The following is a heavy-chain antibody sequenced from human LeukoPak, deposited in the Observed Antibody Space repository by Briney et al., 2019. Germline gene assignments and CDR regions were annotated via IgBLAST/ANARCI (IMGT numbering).Heavy chain of an antibody. J-gene: IGHJ3*02. CDR2: IVVGSGNT. Sequence: ASVKVSCNASGFTFTSSAMQWVRQARGQRLEWIGWIVVGSGNTNYAQKFQERVTITRDMSTSTAYMELSSLRSEDTAVYYCAADNRANDFWSGYYAFDIWGQGTMVTVSS. D-gene: IGHD3-3*01. V-gene: IGHV1-58*02. CDR3: AADNRANDFWSGYYAFDI. CDR1: GFTFTSSA.